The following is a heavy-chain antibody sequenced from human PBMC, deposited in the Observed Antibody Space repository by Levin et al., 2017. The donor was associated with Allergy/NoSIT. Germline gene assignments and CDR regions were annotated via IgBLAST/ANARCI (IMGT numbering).Heavy chain of an antibody. J-gene: IGHJ4*02. Sequence: GESLKISCAASGFTFSSYAMSWVRQAPGKGLEWVSAISGSGGSTYYADSVKGRFTISRDNSKNTLYLQMNSLRAEDTAVYYCAKDPWEYSSSFSPFDYWGQGTLVTVSS. CDR2: ISGSGGST. CDR3: AKDPWEYSSSFSPFDY. D-gene: IGHD6-13*01. CDR1: GFTFSSYA. V-gene: IGHV3-23*01.